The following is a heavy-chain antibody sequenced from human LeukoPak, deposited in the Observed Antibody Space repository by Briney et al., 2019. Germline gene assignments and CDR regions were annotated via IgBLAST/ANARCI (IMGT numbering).Heavy chain of an antibody. CDR1: GDSIGSSNW. CDR3: ARDRYSGYDGFGAFDI. V-gene: IGHV4-4*02. CDR2: IYHSGST. J-gene: IGHJ3*02. D-gene: IGHD5-12*01. Sequence: SETLSLTCAVSGDSIGSSNWWTWVRQSPGKGLEWIGEIYHSGSTSYNPSLKSRVTISIDTSKNRFSLKLSSVTAADTAVYYCARDRYSGYDGFGAFDIWGQGTMVTVSS.